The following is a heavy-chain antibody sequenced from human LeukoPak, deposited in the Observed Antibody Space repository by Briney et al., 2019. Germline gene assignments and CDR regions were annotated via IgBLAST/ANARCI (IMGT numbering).Heavy chain of an antibody. V-gene: IGHV3-23*01. CDR1: GLTFSAYP. Sequence: GGPLRFSGAALGLTFSAYPLAWVRQPQGKGLEWVSAISGSGGSTYYADSVKGRFTISRDNSKNTLYLQMNSLRAEDTAVYYCANDPNFGDYWGQGTLVTVSS. CDR2: ISGSGGST. CDR3: ANDPNFGDY. J-gene: IGHJ4*02. D-gene: IGHD3-10*01.